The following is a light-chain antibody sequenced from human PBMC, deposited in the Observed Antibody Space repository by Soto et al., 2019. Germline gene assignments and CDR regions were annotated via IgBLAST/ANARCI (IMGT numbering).Light chain of an antibody. Sequence: QSALTQPASVSGSPGQSITISCTGTSSDVGSYNLVSWYQQHPGKAPKLMIYAVSKRPSGVSNRFSGSKSGNTASLTISGLQAEGEADYYCCSYAGSSTFEVFGGGTKLTVL. V-gene: IGLV2-23*02. CDR3: CSYAGSSTFEV. J-gene: IGLJ3*02. CDR2: AVS. CDR1: SSDVGSYNL.